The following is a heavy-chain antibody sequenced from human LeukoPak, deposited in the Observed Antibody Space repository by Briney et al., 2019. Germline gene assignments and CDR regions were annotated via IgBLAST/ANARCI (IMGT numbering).Heavy chain of an antibody. CDR1: GFTFGTYW. CDR2: INQDASEK. D-gene: IGHD1-26*01. Sequence: GGSLRLSSAASGFTFGTYWMSWVRQAPGEGLEWVANINQDASEKYYVDSVRGRFTISRDNAKNSLYLQMNSLRADDTAIYYCARDHVVGATNFDYWGQGTLVTVSS. J-gene: IGHJ4*02. V-gene: IGHV3-7*01. CDR3: ARDHVVGATNFDY.